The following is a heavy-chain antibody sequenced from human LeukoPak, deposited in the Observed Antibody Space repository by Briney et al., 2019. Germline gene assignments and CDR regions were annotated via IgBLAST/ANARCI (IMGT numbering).Heavy chain of an antibody. CDR3: ARDYFTRYCSGGSCYFDAFDI. CDR1: GGSISSYY. V-gene: IGHV4-4*07. D-gene: IGHD2-15*01. CDR2: IYTSGGT. Sequence: SGTLSLTRTVSGGSISSYYWGWIPEPAREGPGWVWGIYTSGGTNYNPSLKSRVTMSVDTSKNQFSLKLSSVTAADTAVYYCARDYFTRYCSGGSCYFDAFDIWGQGTMVTVSS. J-gene: IGHJ3*02.